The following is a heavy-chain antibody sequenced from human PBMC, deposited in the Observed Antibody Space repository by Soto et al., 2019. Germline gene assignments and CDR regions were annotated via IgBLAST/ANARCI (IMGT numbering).Heavy chain of an antibody. CDR2: INPNSGGT. V-gene: IGHV1-2*04. CDR3: ARASGIVVVPAADNWFDP. D-gene: IGHD2-2*01. Sequence: ASVKVSCKASGYTFTGYYMHWVRQAPGQGLEWMGWINPNSGGTNYAQKFQGWVTMTRDTSISTAYMELSRLRSDDTAVYYCARASGIVVVPAADNWFDPWGQGTLVTVSS. CDR1: GYTFTGYY. J-gene: IGHJ5*02.